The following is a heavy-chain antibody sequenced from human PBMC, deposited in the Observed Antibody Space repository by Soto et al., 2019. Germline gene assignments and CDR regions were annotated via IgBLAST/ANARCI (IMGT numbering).Heavy chain of an antibody. CDR2: INPNSGGT. V-gene: IGHV1-2*02. J-gene: IGHJ4*02. D-gene: IGHD6-19*01. CDR3: ARDRDSSGWYLIGY. Sequence: ASVKVSCKASGYTFTGYYMHWVLQAPGQGLEWMGWINPNSGGTNYAQKFQGRVTMTRDTSISTAYMELSRLRSDDTAVYYCARDRDSSGWYLIGYWGQGTLVTVSS. CDR1: GYTFTGYY.